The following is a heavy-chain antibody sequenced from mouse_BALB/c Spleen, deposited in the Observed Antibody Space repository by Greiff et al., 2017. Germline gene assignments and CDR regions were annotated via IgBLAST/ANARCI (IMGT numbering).Heavy chain of an antibody. V-gene: IGHV5-6*01. J-gene: IGHJ3*01. CDR1: GFTFSSYG. Sequence: EVQLVESGGDLVKPGGSLKLSCAASGFTFSSYGMSWVRQTPDKRLEWVATISSGGSYTYYPDSVKGRFTISRDNAKNTLYLQMSSLKSEDTAMYYCARESPYGPFAYWGQGTLVTVSA. CDR3: ARESPYGPFAY. D-gene: IGHD1-1*02. CDR2: ISSGGSYT.